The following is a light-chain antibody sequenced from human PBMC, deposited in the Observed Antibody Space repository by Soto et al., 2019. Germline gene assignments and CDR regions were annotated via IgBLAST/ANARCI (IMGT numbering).Light chain of an antibody. Sequence: QMTQSPSSLSASVGDRVTITCRASQSISSWLAWYQQKPGKAPNLLIYDASRLQSGVPSRFSGSGGGTDFTLSISSVQPEDFATYFCQQSYMDPITFGQGTRLEIK. CDR2: DAS. CDR1: QSISSW. J-gene: IGKJ5*01. V-gene: IGKV1-39*01. CDR3: QQSYMDPIT.